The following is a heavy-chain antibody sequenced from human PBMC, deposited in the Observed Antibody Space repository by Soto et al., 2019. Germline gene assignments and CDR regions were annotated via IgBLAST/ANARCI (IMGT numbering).Heavy chain of an antibody. CDR3: ARDYGDYVIFDY. D-gene: IGHD4-17*01. CDR1: GGSISSSSYY. J-gene: IGHJ4*02. V-gene: IGHV4-39*01. Sequence: SETLSLTCTVSGGSISSSSYYWGWIRQPPGKGLEWIGSIYYSGSTYYNPSLKSRVTISVDTSKNQFSLKLSSVTAADTAVYYCARDYGDYVIFDYWGQGTLVTVSS. CDR2: IYYSGST.